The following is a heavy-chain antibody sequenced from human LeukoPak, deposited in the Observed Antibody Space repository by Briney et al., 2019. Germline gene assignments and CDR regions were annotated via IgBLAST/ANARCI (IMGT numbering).Heavy chain of an antibody. J-gene: IGHJ4*02. V-gene: IGHV4-31*03. CDR3: ARVDTAMGDFDY. CDR1: GGSISSGGYY. CDR2: IYYSGST. D-gene: IGHD5-18*01. Sequence: SETRSLTCTVSGGSISSGGYYWSWIRQHPGKGLEWIGYIYYSGSTYYNPSLKSRVTISVDTSKNQFSLKLSSVTAADTAVYYCARVDTAMGDFDYWGQGTLVTVSS.